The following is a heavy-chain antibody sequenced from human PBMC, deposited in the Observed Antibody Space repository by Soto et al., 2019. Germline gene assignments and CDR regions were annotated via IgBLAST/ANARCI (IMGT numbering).Heavy chain of an antibody. CDR3: ARDLTYYDVLTGPSYGMDV. J-gene: IGHJ6*02. Sequence: PGGSLRLSCAVSGFTFSSYALHWVRQASGKGLEWVTIISNDRNNKYYADSVKGRFTISRGNSKNTLYLQMNSLRAEDTAVYYCARDLTYYDVLTGPSYGMDVWGQGTTVTVSS. V-gene: IGHV3-30-3*01. D-gene: IGHD3-9*01. CDR2: ISNDRNNK. CDR1: GFTFSSYA.